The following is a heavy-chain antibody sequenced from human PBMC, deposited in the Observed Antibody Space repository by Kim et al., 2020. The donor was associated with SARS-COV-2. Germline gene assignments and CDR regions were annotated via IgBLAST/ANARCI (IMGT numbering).Heavy chain of an antibody. CDR3: ASTDYYGSGSYRPVDV. Sequence: GGSLRLSCAASGFTFSSYGMHWVRQAPGKGLEWVAVISYDGSNKYYADSVKGRFTISRDNSKNTLYLQMNGLRAEDTAVYYCASTDYYGSGSYRPVDVWGQGTTVTVSS. J-gene: IGHJ6*02. CDR1: GFTFSSYG. V-gene: IGHV3-33*05. D-gene: IGHD3-10*01. CDR2: ISYDGSNK.